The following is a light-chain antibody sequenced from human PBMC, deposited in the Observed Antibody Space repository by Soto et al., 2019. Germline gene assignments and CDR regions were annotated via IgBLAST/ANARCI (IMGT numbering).Light chain of an antibody. CDR3: QQYNNWPWT. Sequence: PGERLPLSCSVSQSVRSSSLTWYPQNSGQAPRLLIYGASTRDASIPARFSGSGSGTVFTLTIGSLQPEVFAVYYWQQYNNWPWTFGQGTKVDIK. CDR2: GAS. V-gene: IGKV3D-7*01. J-gene: IGKJ1*01. CDR1: QSVRSSS.